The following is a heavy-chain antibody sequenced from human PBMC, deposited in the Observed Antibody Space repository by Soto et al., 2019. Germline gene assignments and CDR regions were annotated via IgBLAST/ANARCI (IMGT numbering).Heavy chain of an antibody. Sequence: QVQLVQSGAEVKKPGASVKVSCKASGYIFTNYYIHWVRQAPGQGLEWMAIINPLPTSGSTNYAQEFRGRVTVTRDTSTSTVYMELSSLRSDDTARYYCARDLAAAAYWGQGTLVTVSS. D-gene: IGHD6-13*01. J-gene: IGHJ4*02. V-gene: IGHV1-46*01. CDR3: ARDLAAAAY. CDR1: GYIFTNYY. CDR2: INPLPTSGST.